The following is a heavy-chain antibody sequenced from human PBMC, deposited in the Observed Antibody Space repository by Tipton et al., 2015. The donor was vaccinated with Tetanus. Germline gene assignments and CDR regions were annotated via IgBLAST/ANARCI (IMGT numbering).Heavy chain of an antibody. V-gene: IGHV3-23*01. CDR2: ISGGGGNT. CDR1: GFTFSSYA. J-gene: IGHJ5*02. CDR3: AKDPASRGWFDP. Sequence: SLRLSCAASGFTFSSYAMSWVRQAPGKGLEWVSGISGGGGNTYYADPVKGRFSISRDNSKNTVYLQMNSLRDEDTAVYYCAKDPASRGWFDPWGQGTLVSVSS.